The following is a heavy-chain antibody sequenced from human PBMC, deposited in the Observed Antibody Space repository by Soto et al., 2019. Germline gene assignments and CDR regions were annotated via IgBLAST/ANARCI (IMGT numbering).Heavy chain of an antibody. CDR3: AKDGRGSGSHYNSFGY. J-gene: IGHJ4*02. CDR2: IYSTGTT. Sequence: EVQLVESGGGLIQPGGSLKLSCAASGFTVGNNYMSWVRQAPGKGLEWVSLIYSTGTTKYADSVKGRFTVSRDNAKNTLYLQMNSLRAEATAVYYCAKDGRGSGSHYNSFGYWGQGTLVTVS. CDR1: GFTVGNNY. V-gene: IGHV3-53*01. D-gene: IGHD3-10*01.